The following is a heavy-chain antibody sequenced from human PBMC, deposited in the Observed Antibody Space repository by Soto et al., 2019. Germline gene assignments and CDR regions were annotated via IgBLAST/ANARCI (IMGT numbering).Heavy chain of an antibody. D-gene: IGHD2-8*01. J-gene: IGHJ6*02. CDR2: ISGSGDST. CDR3: AKCNGDIYYYYAMDV. Sequence: HPGGSLRLSCAASGFTFSSYAMNWVRQAPGKGLEWVSVISGSGDSTYYADSVKGRFTISRDNSKNTLYLQMNSLRAEDTAVYYCAKCNGDIYYYYAMDVWGQGTTVTVSS. V-gene: IGHV3-23*01. CDR1: GFTFSSYA.